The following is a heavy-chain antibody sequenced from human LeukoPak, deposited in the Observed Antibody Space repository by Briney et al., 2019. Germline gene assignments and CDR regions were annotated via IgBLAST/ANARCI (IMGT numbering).Heavy chain of an antibody. J-gene: IGHJ6*02. CDR1: GFTFSSYA. Sequence: GGSLRLSCAASGFTFSSYAMSWVRQAPGRGLEWVSVISGSGGSTYYADSVKGRFTISRDNSKNTLYLQMNSLRAEDTALYYCAKSGGPRSPYYYYGMDVWGQGTTVTVSS. D-gene: IGHD3-10*01. V-gene: IGHV3-23*01. CDR3: AKSGGPRSPYYYYGMDV. CDR2: ISGSGGST.